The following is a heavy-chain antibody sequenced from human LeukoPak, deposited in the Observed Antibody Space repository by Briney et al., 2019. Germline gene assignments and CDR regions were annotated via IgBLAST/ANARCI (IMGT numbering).Heavy chain of an antibody. CDR2: IWYDGSNK. Sequence: GGSLRLSCAASGFIFSTYGMHWVRQAPGKGLEWVAIIWYDGSNKYYADSVKGRFTISRDNSKNTLYLQMNSLRAEDTAVYYCARAYYYDSSGSPDYWGQGTLVTVSS. J-gene: IGHJ4*02. CDR3: ARAYYYDSSGSPDY. CDR1: GFIFSTYG. D-gene: IGHD3-22*01. V-gene: IGHV3-33*01.